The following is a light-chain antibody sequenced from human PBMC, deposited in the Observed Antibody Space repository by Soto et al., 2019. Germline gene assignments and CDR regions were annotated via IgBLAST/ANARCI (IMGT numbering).Light chain of an antibody. CDR2: KAY. J-gene: IGKJ5*01. CDR1: QSISSW. V-gene: IGKV1-5*03. Sequence: DIQMTQSPSTLSASVGDRVTITCRASQSISSWLAWYQQKPGKAPKLLIYKAYSLESGVPSRFSGSGSGTEFTLTISSLQPDDFATYYCQQYNSYSSITFGQGTRLEIK. CDR3: QQYNSYSSIT.